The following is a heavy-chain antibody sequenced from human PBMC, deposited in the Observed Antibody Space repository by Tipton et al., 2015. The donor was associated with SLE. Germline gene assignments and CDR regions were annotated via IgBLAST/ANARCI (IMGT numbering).Heavy chain of an antibody. J-gene: IGHJ5*02. CDR1: GGSFSAYY. V-gene: IGHV4-4*09. CDR2: IYTSVST. D-gene: IGHD6-6*01. Sequence: TLSLTCAVYGGSFSAYYWSWIRQPAGKGLEWIGYIYTSVSTNYNPSLKSRVTISVDTSKNQFSLKLSSVTAADTAVYYCARGAPYSTSSVGWFDPWGHGTLVTVSS. CDR3: ARGAPYSTSSVGWFDP.